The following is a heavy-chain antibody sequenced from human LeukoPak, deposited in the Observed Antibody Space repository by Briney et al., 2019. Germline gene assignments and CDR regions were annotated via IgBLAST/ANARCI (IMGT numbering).Heavy chain of an antibody. Sequence: GESLQISCKGYGYSFTSFWIGWARHMSVKGLGWMGILYPGYSDTRYSPSLQGQVTISADKSISTAYLQWSSLKASDTAMYYCARTNPYSSGWYGDFDDWGQGTLVTVSA. CDR3: ARTNPYSSGWYGDFDD. CDR2: LYPGYSDT. CDR1: GYSFTSFW. J-gene: IGHJ4*02. V-gene: IGHV5-51*01. D-gene: IGHD6-19*01.